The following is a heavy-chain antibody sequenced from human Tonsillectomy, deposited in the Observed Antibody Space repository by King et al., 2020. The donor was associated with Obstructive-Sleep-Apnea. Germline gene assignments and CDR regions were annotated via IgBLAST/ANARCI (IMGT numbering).Heavy chain of an antibody. CDR3: VRTVTGPAY. D-gene: IGHD6-19*01. Sequence: VQLVESGGDVVQPGRSLRLSCAASGFAFSSYAMHWVRQAPGKGLEWVAVISYDGKNKYYADSVKGRFTLSRDNSETTVTLQMNSLRVGDTAVYYCVRTVTGPAYWGQGTLVTVSS. CDR1: GFAFSSYA. J-gene: IGHJ4*02. CDR2: ISYDGKNK. V-gene: IGHV3-30*04.